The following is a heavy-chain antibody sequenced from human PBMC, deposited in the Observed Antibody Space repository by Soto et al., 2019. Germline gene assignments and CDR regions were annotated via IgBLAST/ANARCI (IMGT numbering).Heavy chain of an antibody. CDR2: IYPGDSDT. CDR3: ARHFPRYYGSGQHNYYYYGMDV. J-gene: IGHJ6*02. CDR1: GYSFTSYW. D-gene: IGHD3-10*01. V-gene: IGHV5-51*01. Sequence: GESLKISCKGSGYSFTSYWIGWVRQVPGKGLEWMGIIYPGDSDTRYSPSFQGQVTISADKSISTAYLQWSSLKASDTAMYYCARHFPRYYGSGQHNYYYYGMDVWGQGTTVTVSS.